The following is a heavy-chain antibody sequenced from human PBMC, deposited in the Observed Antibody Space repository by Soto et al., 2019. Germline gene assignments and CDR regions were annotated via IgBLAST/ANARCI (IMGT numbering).Heavy chain of an antibody. CDR1: GFTFSSYS. CDR3: AAYWNYVGGRSQNYYYGMDV. V-gene: IGHV3-48*01. CDR2: ISSSSSTI. Sequence: QPGGSLRLSCAASGFTFSSYSMNWVRQAPGKGLEWVSYISSSSSTIYYADSVKGRFTISRDNAKNSLYLQMNSLRGEDTAVYYCAAYWNYVGGRSQNYYYGMDVWGQGTTVTVSS. D-gene: IGHD3-16*01. J-gene: IGHJ6*02.